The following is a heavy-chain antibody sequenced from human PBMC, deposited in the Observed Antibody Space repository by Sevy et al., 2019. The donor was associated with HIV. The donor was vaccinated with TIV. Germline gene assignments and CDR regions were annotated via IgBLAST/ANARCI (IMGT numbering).Heavy chain of an antibody. J-gene: IGHJ2*01. CDR3: ARNPGYCSGGTCYWYFDL. CDR1: GFTFSNYA. D-gene: IGHD2-15*01. V-gene: IGHV3-23*01. CDR2: ISGSGGST. Sequence: GGSLRLSCAASGFTFSNYAMSWVRQAPGKGLEWVSGISGSGGSTYYADSVKGRFTISRDNSKNTLYLQMSSLRAEDTAVYYCARNPGYCSGGTCYWYFDLWGGGSLVTVSS.